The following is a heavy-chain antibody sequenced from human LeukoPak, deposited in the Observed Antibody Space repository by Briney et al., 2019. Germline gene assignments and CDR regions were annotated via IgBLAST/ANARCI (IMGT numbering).Heavy chain of an antibody. CDR1: GGSFSGYY. CDR2: INHSGST. CDR3: ARGEYYYGSGSLNY. Sequence: PSETLSLTCAVYGGSFSGYYWSWIRQPPGKGLEWIGEINHSGSTNYNPSLKSRVTISVDTSKNQFSLKLSSVTAADTAVYYCARGEYYYGSGSLNYWGQGTLVTVSS. D-gene: IGHD3-10*01. V-gene: IGHV4-34*01. J-gene: IGHJ4*02.